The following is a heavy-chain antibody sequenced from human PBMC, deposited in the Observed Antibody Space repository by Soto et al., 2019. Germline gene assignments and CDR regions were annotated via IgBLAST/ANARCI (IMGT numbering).Heavy chain of an antibody. D-gene: IGHD3-16*01. CDR3: AKDSHWAFISPTHDY. V-gene: IGHV1-46*04. J-gene: IGHJ4*01. CDR1: GDSFIHYY. CDR2: INPNGGST. Sequence: SVKVSCEACGDSFIHYYIHWVRQAPGQGLEWMAIINPNGGSTHYANSVKGRFTISRDTSKNMLYLQMNSLRAEDTAIYYCAKDSHWAFISPTHDYWGHGTLVTVSS.